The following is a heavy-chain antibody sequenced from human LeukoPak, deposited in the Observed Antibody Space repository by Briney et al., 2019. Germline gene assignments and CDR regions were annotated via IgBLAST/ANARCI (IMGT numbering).Heavy chain of an antibody. D-gene: IGHD6-13*01. CDR3: ARQVVGSSWSYYYYYYMDV. V-gene: IGHV4-4*09. J-gene: IGHJ6*03. CDR2: SYTSGST. Sequence: SETLTLTCTVSGGFISSYYWSWIRQPPGKGLEWIGYSYTSGSTNYNPSLKSRVTISVDTSKNQFSLKLSSLTAADTAVYYCARQVVGSSWSYYYYYYMDVWGKGTTVTVSS. CDR1: GGFISSYY.